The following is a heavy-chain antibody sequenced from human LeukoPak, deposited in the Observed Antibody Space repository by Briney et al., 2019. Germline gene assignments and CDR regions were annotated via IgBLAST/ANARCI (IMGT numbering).Heavy chain of an antibody. V-gene: IGHV4-59*01. CDR2: IYYSGST. CDR3: ARTSDYYGMDV. Sequence: SETLSLTCTVSGGSISSYYWSWIRQPPGKGLEWIGYIYYSGSTNYNPSLKSRVTISVDTSKNQFSLKLSSVTAADTAVYYCARTSDYYGMDVWGQGATVTVSS. CDR1: GGSISSYY. J-gene: IGHJ6*02.